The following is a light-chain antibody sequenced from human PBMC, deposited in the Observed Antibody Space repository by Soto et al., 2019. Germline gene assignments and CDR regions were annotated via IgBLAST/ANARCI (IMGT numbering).Light chain of an antibody. CDR1: SSNIGAGYD. CDR2: DNN. CDR3: HSYDVSLSGPV. V-gene: IGLV1-40*01. J-gene: IGLJ2*01. Sequence: QSVLTQPPSVSGAPGQRVTISCTGSSSNIGAGYDVHWYQQLPGTAPKVLIYDNNSRPSGVPGRFSGSESGTSASLAITGLQAEDEADYYCHSYDVSLSGPVFGGGTKLTVL.